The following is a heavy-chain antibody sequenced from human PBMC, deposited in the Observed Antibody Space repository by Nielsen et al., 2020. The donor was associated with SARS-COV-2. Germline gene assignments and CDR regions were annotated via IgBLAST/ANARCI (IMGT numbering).Heavy chain of an antibody. Sequence: ALVKVSCKASGYTFTSYDINWVRQATGQGLEWMGWMNPNSGNTGYAQKFQGTVTMTRDASISTVYMELTSDDTAVYYCARARATIFGLVMSYGMDVWGQGTTVAVSS. CDR3: ARARATIFGLVMSYGMDV. J-gene: IGHJ6*02. V-gene: IGHV1-8*01. CDR2: MNPNSGNT. CDR1: GYTFTSYD. D-gene: IGHD3/OR15-3a*01.